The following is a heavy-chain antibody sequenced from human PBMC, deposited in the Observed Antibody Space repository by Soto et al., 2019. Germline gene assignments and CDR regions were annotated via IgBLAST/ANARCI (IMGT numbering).Heavy chain of an antibody. D-gene: IGHD6-13*01. Sequence: SETLSPTCTVSGGSLSSNSYYWGWVRQPPGKGLEWSGSIYYSGSTYYNPSLKSRVTISVDTSKNQFSLKLSSVTAADTAVYYCARRDSSSWSGVGWFDPWGQGTLVTVSS. J-gene: IGHJ5*02. CDR2: IYYSGST. CDR3: ARRDSSSWSGVGWFDP. V-gene: IGHV4-39*01. CDR1: GGSLSSNSYY.